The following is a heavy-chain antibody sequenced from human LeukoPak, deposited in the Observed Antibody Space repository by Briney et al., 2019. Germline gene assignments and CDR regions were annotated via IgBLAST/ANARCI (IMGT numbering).Heavy chain of an antibody. CDR2: INAGNGNT. CDR1: GYTFTSYA. V-gene: IGHV1-3*01. Sequence: ASVKVSCKASGYTFTSYAMHWVRQAPGQRLEWMGWINAGNGNTKYSQKFQGRVTITRDTSPSTAYMELSSLRSEDTAVYYCARILLRYCSITSCSFVFWGEGTLVTVSS. J-gene: IGHJ5*01. D-gene: IGHD2-2*01. CDR3: ARILLRYCSITSCSFVF.